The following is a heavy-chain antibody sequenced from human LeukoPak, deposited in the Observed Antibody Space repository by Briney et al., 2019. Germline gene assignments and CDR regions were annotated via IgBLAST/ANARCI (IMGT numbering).Heavy chain of an antibody. CDR3: ARVLLRFLEWCPFDI. Sequence: PGGSLRLSCAASGFTFSNYWMTWVRQAPGKGLEWVSAISGSGGSTYYADSVKGRFTISRDNSKNTLYLQMNSLRAEDTAVYYCARVLLRFLEWCPFDIWGQGTMVTVSS. CDR1: GFTFSNYW. CDR2: ISGSGGST. V-gene: IGHV3-23*01. J-gene: IGHJ3*02. D-gene: IGHD3-3*01.